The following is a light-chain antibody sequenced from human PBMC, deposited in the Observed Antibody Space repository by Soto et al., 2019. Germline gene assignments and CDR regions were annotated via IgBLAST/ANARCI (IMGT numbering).Light chain of an antibody. J-gene: IGKJ1*01. CDR3: QKYNRAPPT. Sequence: DIQMTQSPSSLSASVGDRVTITCRASQGISDYLAWYQQKPGKVPELLIYGASTLQSGVPSRFSGSGSGTDFTLTISSLQPKDVATYYCQKYNRAPPTFGQGTKVDIK. V-gene: IGKV1-27*01. CDR1: QGISDY. CDR2: GAS.